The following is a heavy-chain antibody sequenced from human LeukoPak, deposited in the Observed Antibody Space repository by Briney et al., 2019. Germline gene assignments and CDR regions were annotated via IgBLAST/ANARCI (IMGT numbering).Heavy chain of an antibody. J-gene: IGHJ4*02. CDR2: IKQDGSGK. Sequence: PGESLRLSCAASGFIFSGYWMSWVRQAPGKGLEWVATIKQDGSGKYYVDSVKGRFTISRDNTKNSLYLQMNSLRAEDTAVHYCARGGAPRGRFDYWGQGTLVTVSS. V-gene: IGHV3-7*01. CDR3: ARGGAPRGRFDY. CDR1: GFIFSGYW. D-gene: IGHD1-26*01.